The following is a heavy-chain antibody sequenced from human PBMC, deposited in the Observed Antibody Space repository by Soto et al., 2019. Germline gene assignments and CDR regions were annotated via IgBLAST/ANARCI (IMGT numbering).Heavy chain of an antibody. CDR1: GGSIIGGCCY. V-gene: IGHV4-31*03. CDR2: IYYSGST. J-gene: IGHJ5*02. Sequence: LSLTCPVSGGSIIGGCCYRSWIRQHPGKGLEWIGYIYYSGSTYYNPSLKSRVTISVDTSKNQFSLKLSSVTAADMAVYYGAMTGHLNGSAPRGKGTLVPVSP. CDR3: AMTGHLNGSAP. D-gene: IGHD3-9*01.